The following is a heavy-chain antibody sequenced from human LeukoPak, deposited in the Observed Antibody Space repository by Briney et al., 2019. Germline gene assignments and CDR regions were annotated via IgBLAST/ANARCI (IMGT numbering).Heavy chain of an antibody. Sequence: GGSLRLSCAASGFTFSSYGMHWVRQAPGKGLEWVAFIRYDGSNKYYADSVKGRFTISRDNSKNTLYLQMNSLRAEGTAVYYCARAGWAYYDFWSGYRINWGQGTLVTVSS. V-gene: IGHV3-30*02. J-gene: IGHJ4*02. CDR2: IRYDGSNK. CDR1: GFTFSSYG. CDR3: ARAGWAYYDFWSGYRIN. D-gene: IGHD3-3*01.